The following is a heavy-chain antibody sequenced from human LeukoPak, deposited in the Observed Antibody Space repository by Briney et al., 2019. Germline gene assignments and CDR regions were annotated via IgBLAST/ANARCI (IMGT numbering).Heavy chain of an antibody. CDR1: GFTFDDYA. CDR3: ARVKVRVGATGAFDI. CDR2: ISWNSGSI. Sequence: GGSLRLSCAASGFTFDDYAMHWVRQAPGKGLEWASGISWNSGSIGYADSVKGRFTISRDNAKNSLYLQMNSLRAEDTAVYYCARVKVRVGATGAFDIWGQGTMVTVSS. V-gene: IGHV3-9*01. D-gene: IGHD1-26*01. J-gene: IGHJ3*02.